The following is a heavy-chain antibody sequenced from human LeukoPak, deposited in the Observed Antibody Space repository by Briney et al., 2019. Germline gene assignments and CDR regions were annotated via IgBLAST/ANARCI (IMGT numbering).Heavy chain of an antibody. D-gene: IGHD2-21*01. CDR3: ARYLWHIARYGHYMDV. J-gene: IGHJ6*03. CDR2: ISSSSSKI. Sequence: GALMRLCSASAGSISSSYSNWGVRQAPGGVVVWVSSISSSSSKIYYAYSVRGRFTISRDNAKNSLYLQMNSLRAEDTAVYYCARYLWHIARYGHYMDVWGKGTTVTISS. V-gene: IGHV3-21*01. CDR1: GSISSSYS.